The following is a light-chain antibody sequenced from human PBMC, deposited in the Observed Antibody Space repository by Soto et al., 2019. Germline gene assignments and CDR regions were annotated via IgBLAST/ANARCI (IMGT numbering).Light chain of an antibody. V-gene: IGKV1-5*01. Sequence: DIPMTQSPSALSASVGDRVTITCRASQNISSWLAWYQQKPGKAPKSLSYDASSLESGVPSRLSGSGSGTEFTLTISNLQPDDSATYYCQHYKAFSPWTFGQGTKVEIK. CDR3: QHYKAFSPWT. J-gene: IGKJ1*01. CDR2: DAS. CDR1: QNISSW.